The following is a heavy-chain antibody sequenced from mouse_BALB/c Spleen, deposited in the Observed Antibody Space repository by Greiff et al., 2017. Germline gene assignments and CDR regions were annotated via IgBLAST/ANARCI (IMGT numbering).Heavy chain of an antibody. J-gene: IGHJ1*01. CDR3: ARGNGNFYFDV. Sequence: LQQPGAELVKPGASVKMSCKASGYTFTSYNMHWVKQTPGQGLEWIGAIYPGNGDTSYNQKFKGKATLTADKSSSTAYMQLSSLTSEDSAVYYCARGNGNFYFDVWGAGTTVTVSS. D-gene: IGHD2-1*01. CDR2: IYPGNGDT. CDR1: GYTFTSYN. V-gene: IGHV1-12*01.